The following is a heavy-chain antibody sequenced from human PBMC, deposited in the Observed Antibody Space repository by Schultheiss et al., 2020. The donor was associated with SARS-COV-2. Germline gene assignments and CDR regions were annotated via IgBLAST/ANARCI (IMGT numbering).Heavy chain of an antibody. CDR3: ARWGSGSFDY. D-gene: IGHD3-10*01. V-gene: IGHV4-4*07. CDR2: IYTSGST. CDR1: GGSISSYY. J-gene: IGHJ4*02. Sequence: GSLRLSCTVSGGSISSYYWSWIRQPAGKGLEWIGRIYTSGSTNYNPSLKSRVTMSVDTSKNQFSLKLSSVTAADTAVYYCARWGSGSFDYWGQGTLVTVSS.